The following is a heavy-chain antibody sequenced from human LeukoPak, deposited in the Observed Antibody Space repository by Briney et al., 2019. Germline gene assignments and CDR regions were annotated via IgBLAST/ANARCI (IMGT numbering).Heavy chain of an antibody. V-gene: IGHV3-9*01. Sequence: GGSLRLSCAASGFSFDDFAMHWVRQAPGKGLEWVSGITWNGGTIDYADSVKGRFTISRDNAKNSLYLQMNSLRAEDTAVYYCAKDIESLNGYPPRVFDYWGQGTLVTVSS. J-gene: IGHJ4*02. CDR1: GFSFDDFA. CDR3: AKDIESLNGYPPRVFDY. CDR2: ITWNGGTI. D-gene: IGHD5-24*01.